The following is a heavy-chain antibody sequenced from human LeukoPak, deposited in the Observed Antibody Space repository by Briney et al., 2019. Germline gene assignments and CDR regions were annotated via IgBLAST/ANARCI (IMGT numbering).Heavy chain of an antibody. Sequence: GGSLRLSCAASGFTFSNYAMSWVRQAPGKGLEWVSAISGSGGSTYYADSVKGRFTISRDNSKNTLYLQMNSLRAEDTAVYYCAKDAWGIWFGESTEDDAFDIRGQGTMVTVSS. CDR3: AKDAWGIWFGESTEDDAFDI. V-gene: IGHV3-23*01. CDR1: GFTFSNYA. CDR2: ISGSGGST. D-gene: IGHD3-10*01. J-gene: IGHJ3*02.